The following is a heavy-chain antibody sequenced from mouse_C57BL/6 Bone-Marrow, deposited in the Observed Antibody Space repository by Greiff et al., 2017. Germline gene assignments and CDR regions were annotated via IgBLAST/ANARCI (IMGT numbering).Heavy chain of an antibody. V-gene: IGHV14-4*01. CDR1: GFNIKDDY. J-gene: IGHJ2*01. Sequence: SGAELVRPGASVKLSCTASGFNIKDDYLHWVKQRPEQGLEWIGWIDPENGDTEYASKFQGKATITADTSSNTAYLQLSSLTSEDTAVYYCTTSLPLDYWGQGTTLTVSS. CDR3: TTSLPLDY. CDR2: IDPENGDT. D-gene: IGHD2-12*01.